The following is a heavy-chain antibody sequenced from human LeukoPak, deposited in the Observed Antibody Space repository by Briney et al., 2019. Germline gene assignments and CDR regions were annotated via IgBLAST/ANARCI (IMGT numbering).Heavy chain of an antibody. V-gene: IGHV3-74*01. CDR2: INSDGSST. CDR3: ARDFWGAYRVDYFDY. Sequence: GGSLRLSCAASGFTFSSYWMHWVRQGPGKGLVWVSRINSDGSSTSYADSVKGRFTISRDNAKNTLYLQMNSLRAEDTAVYYCARDFWGAYRVDYFDYWGQGTLVTVSS. CDR1: GFTFSSYW. D-gene: IGHD3-3*01. J-gene: IGHJ4*02.